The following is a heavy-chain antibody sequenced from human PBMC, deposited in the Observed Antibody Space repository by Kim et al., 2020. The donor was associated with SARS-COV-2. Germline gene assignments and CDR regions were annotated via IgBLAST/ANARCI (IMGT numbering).Heavy chain of an antibody. D-gene: IGHD3-3*01. J-gene: IGHJ4*02. CDR2: IKSKTDGGTT. CDR3: TTDRGGWEWPLDY. Sequence: GGSLRLSCAASGFTFSNAWMSWVRQAPGKGLEWVGRIKSKTDGGTTDYAAPVKGRFTISRDDSKNTLYLQMNSLKTEDTAVYYCTTDRGGWEWPLDYWGQGTLVTVSS. CDR1: GFTFSNAW. V-gene: IGHV3-15*01.